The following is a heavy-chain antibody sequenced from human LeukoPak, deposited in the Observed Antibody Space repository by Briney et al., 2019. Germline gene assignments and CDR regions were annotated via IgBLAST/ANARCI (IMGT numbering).Heavy chain of an antibody. CDR3: ARGHYDILTGPLYYFDY. Sequence: ASVKVSCKASGYTFTDYYMHWVRQAPRQGLEWMGWINPNSGGTNYAQKFQGRVTMTRDTSISTAYMELSRLRSDDTAVYYCARGHYDILTGPLYYFDYWGQGTLVTVPS. J-gene: IGHJ4*02. CDR2: INPNSGGT. D-gene: IGHD3-9*01. V-gene: IGHV1-2*02. CDR1: GYTFTDYY.